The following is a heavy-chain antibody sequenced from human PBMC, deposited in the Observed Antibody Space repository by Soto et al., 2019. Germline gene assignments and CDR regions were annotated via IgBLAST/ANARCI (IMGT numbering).Heavy chain of an antibody. D-gene: IGHD6-13*01. J-gene: IGHJ4*02. CDR1: GFTFSSYA. V-gene: IGHV3-23*01. CDR2: ISGSGGST. CDR3: AKDSAAAGTPQDY. Sequence: EVQLLESGGGLVQPGGSLRLSCAASGFTFSSYAMSWVRQAPGKGLEWVSAISGSGGSTYYADSVKGRFTISRDNSKNTLYLKMNSLRAEDRAVYSCAKDSAAAGTPQDYGGQGTLVTASS.